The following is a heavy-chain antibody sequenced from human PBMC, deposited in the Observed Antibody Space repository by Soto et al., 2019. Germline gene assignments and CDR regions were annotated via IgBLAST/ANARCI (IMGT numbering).Heavy chain of an antibody. J-gene: IGHJ4*02. V-gene: IGHV3-30*18. CDR2: ISYDGSNK. CDR3: AKEFAIVAEIGRWFFDY. CDR1: GFTFSSYG. Sequence: GGSLRLPCAASGFTFSSYGMHWVRQAPGKGLEWLALISYDGSNKYYADSVKGPYTISRDNSRSTLYLQMNRLRAEDTAGYYCAKEFAIVAEIGRWFFDYWGQGTLVTVSS. D-gene: IGHD3-3*01.